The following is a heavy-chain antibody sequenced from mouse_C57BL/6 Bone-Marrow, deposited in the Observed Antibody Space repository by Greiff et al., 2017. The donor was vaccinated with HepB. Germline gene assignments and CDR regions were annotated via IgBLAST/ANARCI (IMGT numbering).Heavy chain of an antibody. CDR1: GFTFSSDA. J-gene: IGHJ1*03. V-gene: IGHV5-4*03. CDR3: ARAAYGSSYRWYFDV. CDR2: ISDGGSYT. D-gene: IGHD1-1*01. Sequence: EVKVVESGGGLVKPGGSLKLSCAASGFTFSSDAMSWVRQTPEKRLEWVATISDGGSYTYYPDNVKGRFTISRDNAKNNLYLQMSHLKSEDTAMYYCARAAYGSSYRWYFDVWGTGTTVTVSS.